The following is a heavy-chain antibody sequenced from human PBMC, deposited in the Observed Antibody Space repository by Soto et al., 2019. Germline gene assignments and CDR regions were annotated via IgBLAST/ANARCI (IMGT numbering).Heavy chain of an antibody. V-gene: IGHV1-8*02. D-gene: IGHD6-13*01. J-gene: IGHJ5*02. CDR3: ARERSAAGTGWFDP. CDR2: MNPNSGNT. CDR1: GYTFNGYG. Sequence: ASVKVSCKASGYTFNGYGFSRVRQAPGQGLEWMGWMNPNSGNTGYAQKFQGRVTMTRNTSISTAYMELSSLRSEDTAVYFCARERSAAGTGWFDPWGQGTLVTVSS.